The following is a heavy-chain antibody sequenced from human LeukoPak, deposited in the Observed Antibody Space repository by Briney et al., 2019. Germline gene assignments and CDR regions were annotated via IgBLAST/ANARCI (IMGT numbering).Heavy chain of an antibody. J-gene: IGHJ4*02. Sequence: SETLSLTCTVSGGSISSYYWSRIRQPPGKGLEWIGYIYYSGSTNYNPSLKSRVTISVDTSKNQFSLKLSSVTAADTAVYYCARGGYDSLYFDYWGQGTLVTVSS. CDR3: ARGGYDSLYFDY. V-gene: IGHV4-59*08. CDR2: IYYSGST. D-gene: IGHD5-12*01. CDR1: GGSISSYY.